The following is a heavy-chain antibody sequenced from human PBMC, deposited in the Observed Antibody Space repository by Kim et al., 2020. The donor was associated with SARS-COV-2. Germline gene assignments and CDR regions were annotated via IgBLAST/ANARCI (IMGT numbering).Heavy chain of an antibody. CDR2: IKQDGSAE. D-gene: IGHD3-10*01. CDR3: ARQITATMGVDY. J-gene: IGHJ4*02. V-gene: IGHV3-7*03. CDR1: GFIFSTFW. Sequence: GGSLRLSCAASGFIFSTFWMSWVRQAPGKGLEWVANIKQDGSAEYYVDSVRGRFTISRDNAKSSLYLQMNRLRAEDTAVYYCARQITATMGVDYWGQGTL.